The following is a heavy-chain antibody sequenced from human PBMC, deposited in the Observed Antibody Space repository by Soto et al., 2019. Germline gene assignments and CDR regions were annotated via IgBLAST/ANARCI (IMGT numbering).Heavy chain of an antibody. J-gene: IGHJ6*02. V-gene: IGHV3-33*01. D-gene: IGHD2-15*01. Sequence: HPGGSLRLSCAASGFTFSSYGMHWVRQAPGKGLEWVAVIWYDGSNKYYADSVKGRFTISRDNSKNTLYLQMNSLRAEDTAVYYCARDPGGSCYFCMDVWGQGTTVTVSS. CDR1: GFTFSSYG. CDR2: IWYDGSNK. CDR3: ARDPGGSCYFCMDV.